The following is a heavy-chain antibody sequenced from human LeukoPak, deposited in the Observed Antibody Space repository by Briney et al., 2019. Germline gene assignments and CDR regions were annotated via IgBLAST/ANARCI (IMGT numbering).Heavy chain of an antibody. V-gene: IGHV3-30*03. CDR1: GFTFSNYG. D-gene: IGHD6-19*01. J-gene: IGHJ4*02. CDR2: IQHDGNNE. CDR3: AARIAVTGSFDY. Sequence: PGGSLILSCAASGFTFSNYGMHWVRQAPGKGLEWVAVIQHDGNNENYGDSVKGRFTIPRDNSKNTLYLQMNSLRAEDTAVYYCAARIAVTGSFDYWGQGTLVTVSS.